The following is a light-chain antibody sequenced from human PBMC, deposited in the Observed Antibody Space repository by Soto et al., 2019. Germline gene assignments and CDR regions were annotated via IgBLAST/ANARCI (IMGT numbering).Light chain of an antibody. V-gene: IGKV3-20*01. CDR2: GAS. Sequence: VLSHSPGTLSLSTGERATLSCRASQSVSSSYLAWYQQKPGQAPRLLIYGASSRATGIPDRFSGSGSGTDFTLTISRLEPEDFAVYYCQQYGSSPRITFGQGRLLEVK. CDR1: QSVSSSY. CDR3: QQYGSSPRIT. J-gene: IGKJ5*01.